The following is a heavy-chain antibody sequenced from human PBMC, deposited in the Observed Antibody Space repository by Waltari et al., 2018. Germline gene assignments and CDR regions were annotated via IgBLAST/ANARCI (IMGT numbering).Heavy chain of an antibody. D-gene: IGHD3-10*01. CDR3: ASTMVRVAYYYYYMDV. V-gene: IGHV1-69*06. Sequence: QVQLVQSGAEVKKPGSSVKVSCKASGGTFSSYAISWVRQAPGQGLEWMGGIIPIFGTANYAQKFQGRVTITADKSTSTAYMELSSLRSEDTAVYYCASTMVRVAYYYYYMDVWGKGTTVIVSS. CDR1: GGTFSSYA. J-gene: IGHJ6*03. CDR2: IIPIFGTA.